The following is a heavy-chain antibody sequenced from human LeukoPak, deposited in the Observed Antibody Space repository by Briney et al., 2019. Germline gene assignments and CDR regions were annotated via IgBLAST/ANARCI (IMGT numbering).Heavy chain of an antibody. V-gene: IGHV3-23*01. CDR2: ISGSGGST. Sequence: PGGSLRLSCAASGFTFSSYAMSWVRQAPGKGLEWVSAISGSGGSTYYADSVKGRFTISRDNSKNTLHLQMNSLRAEDTAVYYCAKNDYGDYVMDVWGQGTTVTVSS. CDR1: GFTFSSYA. J-gene: IGHJ6*02. CDR3: AKNDYGDYVMDV. D-gene: IGHD4-17*01.